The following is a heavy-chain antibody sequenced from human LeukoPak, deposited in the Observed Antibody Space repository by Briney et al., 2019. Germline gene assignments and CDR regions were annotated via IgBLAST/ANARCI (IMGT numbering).Heavy chain of an antibody. CDR1: GLTFSSYW. J-gene: IGHJ6*04. D-gene: IGHD3-10*02. CDR2: VSWDGDTT. Sequence: SGGSLRLSCAASGLTFSSYWMHWVRQAPGKGLEWVSLVSWDGDTTYYADSVKGRFTISRDNAKNSLYLQMNSLRAEDTAVYYCAELGITMIGGVWGKGTTVTISS. CDR3: AELGITMIGGV. V-gene: IGHV3-74*01.